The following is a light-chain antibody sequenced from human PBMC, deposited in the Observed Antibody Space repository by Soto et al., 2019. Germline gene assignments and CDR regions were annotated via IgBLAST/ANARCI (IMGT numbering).Light chain of an antibody. CDR3: QQDYNFWT. Sequence: PGERVTLSCRASQSFSSSYLTWYQQKPGQAPRLLIYGASTRATSIPARFSGSGSGTDFTLTISSLQPEDFAVYYCQQDYNFWTFGQGTKVDIK. V-gene: IGKV3D-7*01. J-gene: IGKJ1*01. CDR1: QSFSSSY. CDR2: GAS.